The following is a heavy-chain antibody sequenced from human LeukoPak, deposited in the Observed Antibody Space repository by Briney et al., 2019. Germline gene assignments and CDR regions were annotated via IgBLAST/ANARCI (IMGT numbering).Heavy chain of an antibody. CDR3: AKDGLAYSSGGGWFDP. J-gene: IGHJ5*02. CDR2: ISWNSGSI. CDR1: GFTFDDYA. V-gene: IGHV3-9*01. D-gene: IGHD6-19*01. Sequence: PGGSLRLSCAASGFTFDDYAMHWVRQAPGKGLEWVSGISWNSGSIGYADSVKGRFTISRDNAKNSLYLQMNSLRAEDTALYYCAKDGLAYSSGGGWFDPWGQGTLVTVSS.